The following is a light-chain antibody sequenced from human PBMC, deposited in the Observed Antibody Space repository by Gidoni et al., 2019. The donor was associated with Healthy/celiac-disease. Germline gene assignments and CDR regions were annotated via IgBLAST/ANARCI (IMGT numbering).Light chain of an antibody. CDR3: QSADSSGTYV. J-gene: IGLJ1*01. Sequence: VSPGQTARITCSGDALPKQYAYWYQQKPGQAPVLVIYKDSERPSGIPERFSGSSSGTTVTLTISGVQAEDEADYYCQSADSSGTYVFGTGTKVTVL. CDR2: KDS. V-gene: IGLV3-25*03. CDR1: ALPKQY.